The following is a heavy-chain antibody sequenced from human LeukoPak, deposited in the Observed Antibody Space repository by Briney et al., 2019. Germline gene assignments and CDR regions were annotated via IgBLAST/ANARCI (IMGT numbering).Heavy chain of an antibody. CDR2: IIPIFGTA. CDR3: ARRYGSGSSYDAFDI. CDR1: GGTFSSYA. J-gene: IGHJ3*02. D-gene: IGHD3-10*01. V-gene: IGHV1-69*05. Sequence: SVKVSCKASGGTFSSYAISWVRQDPGQGLEWMGRIIPIFGTANYAQKFQGRVTITTDESTSTAYMELSSLRSEDTAVYYCARRYGSGSSYDAFDIWGQGTMVTVSS.